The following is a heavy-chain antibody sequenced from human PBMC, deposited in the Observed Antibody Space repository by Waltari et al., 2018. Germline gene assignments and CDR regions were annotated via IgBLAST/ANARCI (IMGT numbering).Heavy chain of an antibody. CDR1: GFPFDDYA. D-gene: IGHD3-10*01. CDR2: ISWNIGII. Sequence: EVQLVESGGGLVQPGRSLRLSCAASGFPFDDYAMHWVRQAPGKGLEWVAVISWNIGIIGYADSVKGRFTISRDNAKNSLYLQMNSLRAEDMALYYCAKDHTRDYYGAFDIWGQGTMVTVSS. V-gene: IGHV3-9*03. J-gene: IGHJ3*02. CDR3: AKDHTRDYYGAFDI.